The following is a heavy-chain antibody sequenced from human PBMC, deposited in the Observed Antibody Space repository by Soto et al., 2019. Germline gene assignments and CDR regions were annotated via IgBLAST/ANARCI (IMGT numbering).Heavy chain of an antibody. D-gene: IGHD3-3*01. CDR1: GFTFSSYG. CDR3: AKDRFLEWSHPTRQVGAFDI. V-gene: IGHV3-30*18. J-gene: IGHJ3*02. CDR2: ISYDGSNK. Sequence: QVQLVESGGRVVQPGRSLRLSCAASGFTFSSYGMHWVRQAPGKGLEWVAVISYDGSNKYYADSVKGRFTISRDNSKNTLYLQMNSLRAEDTAVYYCAKDRFLEWSHPTRQVGAFDIWGQGTMVTVSS.